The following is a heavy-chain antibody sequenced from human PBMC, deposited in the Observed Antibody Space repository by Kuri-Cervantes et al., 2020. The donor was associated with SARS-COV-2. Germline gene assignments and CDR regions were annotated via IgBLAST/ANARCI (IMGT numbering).Heavy chain of an antibody. D-gene: IGHD3-22*01. J-gene: IGHJ3*02. CDR2: IYSGGST. Sequence: GESLKISCGASGFIFSDYAIDWVRQAPGKGLEWVSVIYSGGSTYYADSVKGRFTISRDNSKNTLYLQMNSLRAEDTAVYYCAREAYNYYYDSSGYLLGGAFDIWGQGTMVTVSS. CDR1: GFIFSDYA. CDR3: AREAYNYYYDSSGYLLGGAFDI. V-gene: IGHV3-53*01.